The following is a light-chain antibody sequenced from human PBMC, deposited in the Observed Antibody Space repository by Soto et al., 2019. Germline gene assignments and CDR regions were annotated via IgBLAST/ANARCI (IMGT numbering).Light chain of an antibody. CDR1: QSVSSSY. Sequence: EIVLTQSPGTLSLSPGERATLSCRARQSVSSSYLAWYQQKPGQAPRLLIYGASSRATGIPDRFSGSGSGTDFTLTISRLEPEDFAVYYCQQYGSSPRLTFGQGTRLEIK. CDR2: GAS. CDR3: QQYGSSPRLT. J-gene: IGKJ5*01. V-gene: IGKV3-20*01.